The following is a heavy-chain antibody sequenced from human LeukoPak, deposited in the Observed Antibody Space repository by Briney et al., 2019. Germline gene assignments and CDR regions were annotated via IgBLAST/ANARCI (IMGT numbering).Heavy chain of an antibody. Sequence: GASVKVSCKASGYTFTSYGISWVRQAPGQGLEWMGRISAYNGNTNYAQKLQGRVTMTTDTSTSTAYMELRSLRSDDTAVYYCAREARRYSYGQYYFDYWGQGTLVTVSS. CDR2: ISAYNGNT. V-gene: IGHV1-18*01. J-gene: IGHJ4*02. CDR1: GYTFTSYG. D-gene: IGHD5-18*01. CDR3: AREARRYSYGQYYFDY.